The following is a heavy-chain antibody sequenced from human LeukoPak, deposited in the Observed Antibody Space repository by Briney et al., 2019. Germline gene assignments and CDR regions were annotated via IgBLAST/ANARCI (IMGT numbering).Heavy chain of an antibody. J-gene: IGHJ4*02. Sequence: PGGSLRLSCAASGFTFSSYAMHWVRQAPGKGLEWVAVISYDGSNKYNADSVKGRFTISRDNSKNTLYLQMNSLRAEDTAVYYCARDPHGSGPSYFDYWGQGTLVTVSS. D-gene: IGHD2-15*01. V-gene: IGHV3-30*04. CDR2: ISYDGSNK. CDR1: GFTFSSYA. CDR3: ARDPHGSGPSYFDY.